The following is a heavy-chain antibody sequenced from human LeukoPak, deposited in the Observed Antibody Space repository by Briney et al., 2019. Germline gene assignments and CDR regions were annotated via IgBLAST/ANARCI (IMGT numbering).Heavy chain of an antibody. V-gene: IGHV3-7*01. Sequence: RAPLRLSCAASGFTFSSYWMSWVRQAPGKGLEWVANIKQDGSEENFVDSVKGRFTISRDNAKKSLYLQMNSLRAEDTAVYYCARGSSAGASLRHDYWGQGTLVTVSS. CDR2: IKQDGSEE. CDR1: GFTFSSYW. D-gene: IGHD1-26*01. CDR3: ARGSSAGASLRHDY. J-gene: IGHJ4*02.